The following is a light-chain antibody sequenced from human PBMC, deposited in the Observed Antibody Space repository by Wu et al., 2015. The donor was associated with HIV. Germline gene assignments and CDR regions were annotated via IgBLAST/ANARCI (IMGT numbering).Light chain of an antibody. CDR2: GAS. CDR3: QQYSYWPT. V-gene: IGKV3-15*01. J-gene: IGKJ4*01. Sequence: EIVMTQSPATLSVSPGEGATLSCRASQSVNSKLAWYQQKPGQPPRLLIYGASTRATGIPGRFTGSGSGTDFTLTISSLQSEDFAIYYCQQYSYWPTFGGGTKVEIK. CDR1: QSVNSK.